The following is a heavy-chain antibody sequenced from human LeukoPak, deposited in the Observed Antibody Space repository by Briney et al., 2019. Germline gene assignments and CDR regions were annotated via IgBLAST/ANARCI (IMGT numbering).Heavy chain of an antibody. J-gene: IGHJ3*02. Sequence: PPETLSLTCTVSGGSMSSYYWSWIRQPPGKGLEWVGYIYYSGTTSYNPSLKSRVTISVDTSKNQFSLKLSSVTAADTAVYYCARDVSGVAGSAFDIWGQGTMVTVSS. CDR3: ARDVSGVAGSAFDI. CDR1: GGSMSSYY. CDR2: IYYSGTT. D-gene: IGHD6-19*01. V-gene: IGHV4-59*01.